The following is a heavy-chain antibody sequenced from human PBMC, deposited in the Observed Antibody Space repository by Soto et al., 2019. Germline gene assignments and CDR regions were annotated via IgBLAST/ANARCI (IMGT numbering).Heavy chain of an antibody. D-gene: IGHD6-13*01. CDR2: ISAYTGKT. J-gene: IGHJ4*02. V-gene: IGHV1-18*01. CDR1: GYTFISYG. Sequence: QVQLVQSGAEVKKTGASVEVSCKASGYTFISYGISWVRQAPGQGLEWMGWISAYTGKTNYAQKFQGRVTMTTDTSTSTAYMELRSLRSDDTAVYYCARAGFSTSWLGILAIGVHGVEIDHWGQGTLVTVSS. CDR3: ARAGFSTSWLGILAIGVHGVEIDH.